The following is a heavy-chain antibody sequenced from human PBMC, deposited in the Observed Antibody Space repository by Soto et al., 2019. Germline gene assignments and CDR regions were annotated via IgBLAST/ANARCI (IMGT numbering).Heavy chain of an antibody. CDR3: AKDLDAASGSYLGDFYYGMDV. CDR2: ISYDGSNK. J-gene: IGHJ6*02. Sequence: QVQLVESGGGVVQPGRSLRLSCAASGFTFSRYGMHWVRQAPGKGLEWVAVISYDGSNKYYADSVKGRFTISRDNSKNTLYLQMNSLRAEDTAVYYCAKDLDAASGSYLGDFYYGMDVWGQGTTVTVSS. D-gene: IGHD1-26*01. CDR1: GFTFSRYG. V-gene: IGHV3-30*18.